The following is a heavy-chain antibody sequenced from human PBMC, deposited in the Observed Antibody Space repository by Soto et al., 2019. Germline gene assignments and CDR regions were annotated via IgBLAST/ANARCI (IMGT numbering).Heavy chain of an antibody. V-gene: IGHV4-4*07. CDR3: ARDQYSSSWRSYYYYGMDV. CDR2: IYTSGST. Sequence: PSETLSLTCTVSGGSISSYYWSWIRQPAGKGLEWIGRIYTSGSTNYNPSLKSRVTMSVDTSKNQFSLKLSSVTAADTAVYYCARDQYSSSWRSYYYYGMDVWGQGTTVTVSS. CDR1: GGSISSYY. J-gene: IGHJ6*02. D-gene: IGHD6-13*01.